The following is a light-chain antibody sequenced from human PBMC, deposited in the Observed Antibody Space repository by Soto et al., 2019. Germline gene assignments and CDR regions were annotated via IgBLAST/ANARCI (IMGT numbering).Light chain of an antibody. J-gene: IGLJ2*01. V-gene: IGLV2-14*01. Sequence: QSALTQPASVSGSRGQSITISCTGTRSDIGGYNHVTWYQQYPGKAPKLLIFEVSNRPSGISDRFSGSKSAHTASLTISGLQAEDEADYYCGSYSSTSAVVFGGGTKLTVL. CDR2: EVS. CDR3: GSYSSTSAVV. CDR1: RSDIGGYNH.